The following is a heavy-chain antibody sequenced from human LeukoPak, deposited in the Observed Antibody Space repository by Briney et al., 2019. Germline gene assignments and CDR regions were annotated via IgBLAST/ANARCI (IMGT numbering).Heavy chain of an antibody. J-gene: IGHJ4*02. CDR3: ARAYYDILTGYDYFDY. CDR1: GFTVSSNY. Sequence: PGGSLRLSCAASGFTVSSNYMSWVRQAPGKGLEWVSVIYSGGGTYYADSVKGRFTISRDNSKNTLYLQMNSLRAEDTAVYYCARAYYDILTGYDYFDYWGQGTLVTVSS. D-gene: IGHD3-9*01. CDR2: IYSGGGT. V-gene: IGHV3-66*01.